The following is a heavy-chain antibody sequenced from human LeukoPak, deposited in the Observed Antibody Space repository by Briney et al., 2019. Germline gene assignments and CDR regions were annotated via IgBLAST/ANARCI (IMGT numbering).Heavy chain of an antibody. V-gene: IGHV4-34*08. J-gene: IGHJ4*02. CDR1: GFTFSTYA. CDR3: AGKGAAGADY. D-gene: IGHD6-13*01. CDR2: INHSGST. Sequence: PGESLRLSCAASGFTFSTYAMSWVRQPPGKGLEWIGEINHSGSTNYNPSLKSRVTISVDTSKNQFSLKLSSVTAADTAVYYCAGKGAAGADYWGQGTLVTVSS.